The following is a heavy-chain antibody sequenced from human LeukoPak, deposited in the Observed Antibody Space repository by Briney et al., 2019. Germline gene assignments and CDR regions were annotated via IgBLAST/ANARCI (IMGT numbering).Heavy chain of an antibody. CDR3: ARGSFSRWTTQSYFDY. V-gene: IGHV1-8*02. J-gene: IGHJ4*02. Sequence: ASVKVSCKASGYTFTSYVISWVRQAPGQGPEWMGWMSPNSGNTGSAQRFQGRVTMTRDTSMSSAYMELSNLRPEDTAVYYCARGSFSRWTTQSYFDYWGQGTLVTVSS. CDR1: GYTFTSYV. CDR2: MSPNSGNT. D-gene: IGHD4-23*01.